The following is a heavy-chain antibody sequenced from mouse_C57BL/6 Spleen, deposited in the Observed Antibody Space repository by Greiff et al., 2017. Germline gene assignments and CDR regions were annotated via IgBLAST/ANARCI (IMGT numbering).Heavy chain of an antibody. CDR1: GFTFSDYY. V-gene: IGHV5-16*01. CDR3: AREGNWDGGWYFDV. Sequence: DVKLVESEGGLVQPGSSMKLSCTASGFTFSDYYMAWVRQVPEKGLEWVANINYDGSSTYYLDSLKSRFIISRDNAKNILYLQMSSLKSEDTATYYCAREGNWDGGWYFDVWGTGTTVTVSS. CDR2: INYDGSST. D-gene: IGHD4-1*01. J-gene: IGHJ1*03.